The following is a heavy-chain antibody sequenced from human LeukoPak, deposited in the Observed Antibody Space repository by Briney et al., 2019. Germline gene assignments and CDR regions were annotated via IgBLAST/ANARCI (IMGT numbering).Heavy chain of an antibody. D-gene: IGHD3-22*01. Sequence: GESLKISCKGSGYSFTSYWIGWVRQMPGKGLEWMGVIYPGDSDTRYSPSFQGQVTISADKSISTAYLQWSSLKASDTAMYYCARRVGYDSSGYYYYFDYWGQGTLVTVSS. CDR1: GYSFTSYW. J-gene: IGHJ4*02. V-gene: IGHV5-51*01. CDR3: ARRVGYDSSGYYYYFDY. CDR2: IYPGDSDT.